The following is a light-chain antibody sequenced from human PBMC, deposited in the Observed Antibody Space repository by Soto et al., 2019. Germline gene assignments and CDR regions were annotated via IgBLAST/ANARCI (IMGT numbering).Light chain of an antibody. CDR3: QQYGSSPT. CDR1: QSLRTNS. J-gene: IGKJ1*01. V-gene: IGKV3-20*01. CDR2: GVY. Sequence: EMVLTQSPGTLSLSLGERATLSCRASQSLRTNSLAWYQQKPGQAPRLLISGVYSRAAGIPDRFSGSGSGTDFTLTISRLEPEDFAVYYCQQYGSSPTFGQGTKVDI.